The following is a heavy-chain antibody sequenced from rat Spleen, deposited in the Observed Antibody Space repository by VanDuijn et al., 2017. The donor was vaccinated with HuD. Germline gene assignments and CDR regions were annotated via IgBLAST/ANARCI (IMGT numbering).Heavy chain of an antibody. J-gene: IGHJ2*01. V-gene: IGHV5S11*01. Sequence: EVQLVESGGGLVQPGRSMNLSCAASGFTFSNYYMAWIRQAPRKGLECIASISPSGGSTYYRDPVKGRFTVSRDNAKRTLYLQMDSLRSEETATYYCARHRIYYGYGFDYWGQGVMVTVSS. CDR2: ISPSGGST. D-gene: IGHD1-7*01. CDR3: ARHRIYYGYGFDY. CDR1: GFTFSNYY.